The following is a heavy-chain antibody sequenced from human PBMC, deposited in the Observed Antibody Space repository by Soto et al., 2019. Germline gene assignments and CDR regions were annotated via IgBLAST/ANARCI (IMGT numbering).Heavy chain of an antibody. V-gene: IGHV4-31*03. J-gene: IGHJ4*02. CDR2: IYYSGST. CDR3: ARLGGYYQAFDQ. CDR1: GGSISSGGYY. D-gene: IGHD3-22*01. Sequence: PSETLSLTCTVSGGSISSGGYYWNWIRQHPGKGLEWIGYIYYSGSTYYNPSLKSRVTISVDTSKNQFSLNLTSVTAADTAVYYCARLGGYYQAFDQWGQGSLVTVSS.